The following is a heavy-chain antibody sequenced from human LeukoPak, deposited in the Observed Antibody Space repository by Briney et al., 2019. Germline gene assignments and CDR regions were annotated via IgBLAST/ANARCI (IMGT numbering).Heavy chain of an antibody. J-gene: IGHJ4*02. CDR1: GFTFSNYG. V-gene: IGHV3-7*01. Sequence: PGKSLRLSCAASGFTFSNYGMHWVRQAPGKGLEWVASIREDGSEKTSVDSVKGRFTISRDNAKNSLYLQMDSLRAEDTAVYYCARGPTNGQAFDYWGQGTLVSVSS. CDR2: IREDGSEK. D-gene: IGHD2-8*01. CDR3: ARGPTNGQAFDY.